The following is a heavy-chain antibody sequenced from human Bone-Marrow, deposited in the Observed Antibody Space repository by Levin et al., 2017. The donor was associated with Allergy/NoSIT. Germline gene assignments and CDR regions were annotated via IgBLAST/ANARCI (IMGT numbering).Heavy chain of an antibody. V-gene: IGHV3-48*02. Sequence: LSLTCAASGFTFSTYAMDWVRQAPGKGLEWISYISFSGSTIYYADSVKGRFTISRDNAKNSLYLQMNSLRDDDTAVYYCARDGGFHGNHYYWGQGTLVTVSS. CDR2: ISFSGSTI. J-gene: IGHJ4*02. D-gene: IGHD4-23*01. CDR3: ARDGGFHGNHYY. CDR1: GFTFSTYA.